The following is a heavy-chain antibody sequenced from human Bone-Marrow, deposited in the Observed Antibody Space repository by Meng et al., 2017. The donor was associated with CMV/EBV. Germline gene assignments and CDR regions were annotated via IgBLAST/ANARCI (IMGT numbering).Heavy chain of an antibody. D-gene: IGHD2-21*01. Sequence: SVKVSCKASGGTFNSYAISWVRQAPGQGLEWMGGIIPILGIANYAQKFQGRVTITADKSTSTAYMELSSLRSEDTAVYYCARDRIHDAFDIWGQGTMVTVSS. CDR3: ARDRIHDAFDI. V-gene: IGHV1-69*10. CDR1: GGTFNSYA. J-gene: IGHJ3*02. CDR2: IIPILGIA.